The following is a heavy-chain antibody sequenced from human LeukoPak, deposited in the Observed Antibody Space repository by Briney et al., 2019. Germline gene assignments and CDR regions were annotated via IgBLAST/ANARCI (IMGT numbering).Heavy chain of an antibody. CDR3: ARDSFDSSGFDY. CDR2: IYYSGGT. D-gene: IGHD3-22*01. CDR1: GGSISSGGYY. Sequence: PSQTLSLTCTVSGGSISSGGYYWSWIRQHPGKGLEWIGYIYYSGGTYYNPSLKSRVTISVDTSKNQFSLKLSSVTAADTAVYYCARDSFDSSGFDYWGQGTLVTVSS. J-gene: IGHJ4*02. V-gene: IGHV4-31*03.